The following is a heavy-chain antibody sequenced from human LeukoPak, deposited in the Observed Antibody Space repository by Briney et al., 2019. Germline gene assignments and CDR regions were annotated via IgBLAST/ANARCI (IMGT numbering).Heavy chain of an antibody. V-gene: IGHV3-30*04. CDR2: ISYDGSNK. J-gene: IGHJ6*03. Sequence: PGGSLRLSCAASGFTFSSYAMRWVRQAPGKGLEWVAVISYDGSNKYYADSVNGRFTISNDNYKNTLYLQMNSLRAEDTAVYYCARTTEGGYTYDYFYYYYMDVWGKGTTVTISS. D-gene: IGHD5-18*01. CDR3: ARTTEGGYTYDYFYYYYMDV. CDR1: GFTFSSYA.